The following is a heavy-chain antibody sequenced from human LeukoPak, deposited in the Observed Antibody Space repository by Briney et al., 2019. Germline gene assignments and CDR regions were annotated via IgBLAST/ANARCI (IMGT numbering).Heavy chain of an antibody. D-gene: IGHD6-25*01. CDR2: IYYSGST. J-gene: IGHJ6*03. CDR3: AGEGGHRDYMDV. V-gene: IGHV4-59*01. Sequence: SETLSLTCTVSGVSISSYYWSWIRQPPGKGLEWIGYIYYSGSTNYNPSLKSRVTISVNTSKNQFSLKLSSVTAADTAVYYCAGEGGHRDYMDVWGKGTTVTVSS. CDR1: GVSISSYY.